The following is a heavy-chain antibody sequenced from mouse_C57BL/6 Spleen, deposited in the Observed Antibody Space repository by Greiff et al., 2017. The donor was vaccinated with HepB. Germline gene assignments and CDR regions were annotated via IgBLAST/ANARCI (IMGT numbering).Heavy chain of an antibody. CDR3: ARWERGNAMDY. CDR2: INYDGSST. V-gene: IGHV5-16*01. D-gene: IGHD4-1*01. CDR1: GFNFSDYY. Sequence: DVKLVESEGGLVQPGSSMKLSCTASGFNFSDYYMAWVRQVPEKGLEWVANINYDGSSTYYLDSLKSRFIISRDNAKNILYLQMSSLKSEDTATYYCARWERGNAMDYWGQGTSVTVSS. J-gene: IGHJ4*01.